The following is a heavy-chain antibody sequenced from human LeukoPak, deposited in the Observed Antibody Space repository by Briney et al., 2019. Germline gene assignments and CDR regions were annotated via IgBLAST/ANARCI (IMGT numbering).Heavy chain of an antibody. J-gene: IGHJ4*02. Sequence: GGSLGLSCAASGFTFSSYAMSWVRQAPGKGLEWVSAIRGSGGSTYYADSVKGRFTISRDNSKNTLYLQMNSLRAEDTAVYYCAKVGHGYSSIPLLDYWGQGTLVTVSS. CDR2: IRGSGGST. V-gene: IGHV3-23*01. D-gene: IGHD6-13*01. CDR3: AKVGHGYSSIPLLDY. CDR1: GFTFSSYA.